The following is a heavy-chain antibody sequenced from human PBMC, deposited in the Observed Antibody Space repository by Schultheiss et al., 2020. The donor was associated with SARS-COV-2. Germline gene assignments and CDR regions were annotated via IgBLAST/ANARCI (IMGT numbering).Heavy chain of an antibody. CDR2: INGDGTDP. CDR3: ASDPLILAGAPY. J-gene: IGHJ4*02. D-gene: IGHD3-3*02. CDR1: GFTFSNAW. V-gene: IGHV3-74*01. Sequence: GGSLRLSCAASGFTFSNAWMNWVRQAPGKGLEWVGRINGDGTDPYYAGSVKGRFTISRDNSKNTLYLQMNSLRAEDTAVYYCASDPLILAGAPYWGQGTLVTVSS.